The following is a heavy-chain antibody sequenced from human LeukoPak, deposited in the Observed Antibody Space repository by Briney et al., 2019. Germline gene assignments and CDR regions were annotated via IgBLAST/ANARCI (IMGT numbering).Heavy chain of an antibody. J-gene: IGHJ3*02. Sequence: GGSLRLSCAASGFTFSYHWMTWVRQAPGKGLEWVSSISSSSSYIYYADSVKGRFTISRDNAKNSLYLQMNSLRAEDTAVYYCAREKYYYDSSGSESSDAFDIWGQGTMVTVSS. CDR2: ISSSSSYI. D-gene: IGHD3-22*01. V-gene: IGHV3-21*01. CDR3: AREKYYYDSSGSESSDAFDI. CDR1: GFTFSYHW.